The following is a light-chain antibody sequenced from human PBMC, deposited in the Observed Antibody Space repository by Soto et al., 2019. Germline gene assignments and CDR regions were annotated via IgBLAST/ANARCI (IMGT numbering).Light chain of an antibody. CDR1: NSNIGRNT. J-gene: IGLJ2*01. Sequence: QSVLTQPPSASGTPGQRVTISCSGSNSNIGRNTVSWYQQVPGTAPKSLIYSDDQRPSGVPDRISGSRSGTSASLAISGLQSGDEAEYYCAAWDGTLRARVFGGGTQLTVL. CDR2: SDD. V-gene: IGLV1-44*01. CDR3: AAWDGTLRARV.